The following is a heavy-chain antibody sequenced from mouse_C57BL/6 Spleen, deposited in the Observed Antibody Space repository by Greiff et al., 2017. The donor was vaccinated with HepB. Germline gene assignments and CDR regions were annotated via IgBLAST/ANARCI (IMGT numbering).Heavy chain of an antibody. Sequence: QVQLKQPGAELVRPGSSVKLSCKASGYTFTSYWMDWVKQRPGQGLEWIGNIYPSDSETHYNQKFKDKATLTVDKSSSTAYMQISSLTSEDSAVYYCARRVDLYGSSLHWYFDVWGTGTTVTVSS. CDR1: GYTFTSYW. CDR3: ARRVDLYGSSLHWYFDV. CDR2: IYPSDSET. V-gene: IGHV1-61*01. D-gene: IGHD1-1*01. J-gene: IGHJ1*03.